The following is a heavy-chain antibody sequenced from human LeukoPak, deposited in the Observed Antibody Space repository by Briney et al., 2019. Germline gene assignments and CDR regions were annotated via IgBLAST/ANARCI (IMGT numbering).Heavy chain of an antibody. D-gene: IGHD3-3*01. CDR1: GGSFSGYY. CDR3: ARDTRIWSGYYTYYYYGMDV. V-gene: IGHV4-59*01. CDR2: IYYSGST. J-gene: IGHJ6*02. Sequence: SETLSLTCAVYGGSFSGYYWSWIRQPPGKGLEWIGYIYYSGSTNYNPSLKSRVTISVDTSKNQFSLKLSSVTAADTAVYYCARDTRIWSGYYTYYYYGMDVWGQGTTVTVSS.